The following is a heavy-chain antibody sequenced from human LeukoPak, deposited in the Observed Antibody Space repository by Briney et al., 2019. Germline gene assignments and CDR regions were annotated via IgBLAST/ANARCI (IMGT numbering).Heavy chain of an antibody. Sequence: SETLSLTCTGSGGSISSYYWSWLRQPAGKGREGIGRIYTSGSTNYNPSLKSRATMSVDTSKNQFSLNLSSVTAADTAVYYCARDWPPPYYYGSGSPYYFDYWGQGTLVTVSS. D-gene: IGHD3-10*01. V-gene: IGHV4-4*07. CDR1: GGSISSYY. CDR3: ARDWPPPYYYGSGSPYYFDY. CDR2: IYTSGST. J-gene: IGHJ4*02.